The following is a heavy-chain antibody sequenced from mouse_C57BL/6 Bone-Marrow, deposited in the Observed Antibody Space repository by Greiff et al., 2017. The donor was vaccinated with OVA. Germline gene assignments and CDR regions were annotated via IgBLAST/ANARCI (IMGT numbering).Heavy chain of an antibody. J-gene: IGHJ1*03. CDR2: INPYNGGT. CDR3: ARLGPWYFDV. Sequence: EVKLQESGPVLVKPGASVKMSCTASGYTFTDYYMNWVKQSHGKSLEWIGVINPYNGGTSYNQKFKGKATLTVDKSSSTAYLELNSLTSEDSAVYYCARLGPWYFDVWGTGTTVTVSS. V-gene: IGHV1-19*01. D-gene: IGHD4-1*01. CDR1: GYTFTDYY.